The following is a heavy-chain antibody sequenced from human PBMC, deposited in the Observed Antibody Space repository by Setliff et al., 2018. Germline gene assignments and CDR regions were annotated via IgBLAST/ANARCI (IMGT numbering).Heavy chain of an antibody. J-gene: IGHJ4*02. V-gene: IGHV3-33*01. Sequence: GGSLRLSCAASGFTFTNFDIHGVRQAPGKGLEWVALIGKDGTYMFYGDSVRGRFAISRDNSRNTVSLQMNSLRPEDTAMYYCSRDQAGVSDYWGQGTLVTVSS. D-gene: IGHD3-10*01. CDR2: IGKDGTYM. CDR3: SRDQAGVSDY. CDR1: GFTFTNFD.